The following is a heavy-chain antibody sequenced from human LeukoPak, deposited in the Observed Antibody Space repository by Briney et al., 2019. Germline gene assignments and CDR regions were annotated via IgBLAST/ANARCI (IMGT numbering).Heavy chain of an antibody. Sequence: SETLSLTCTVSGGSISSYYWSWIRQPPGKGLEWIGYIYHSGSTYYNPSLKSRVTISVDRSKNQFSLKLSSVTAADTAVYYCARDSVSFTSIAAGTTTIGGQGWGQGTLVTVSS. CDR3: ARDSVSFTSIAAGTTTIGGQG. D-gene: IGHD6-13*01. CDR1: GGSISSYY. CDR2: IYHSGST. J-gene: IGHJ4*02. V-gene: IGHV4-59*12.